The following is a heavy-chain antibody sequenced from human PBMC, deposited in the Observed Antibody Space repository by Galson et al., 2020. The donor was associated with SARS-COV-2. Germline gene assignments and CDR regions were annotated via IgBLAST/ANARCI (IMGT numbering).Heavy chain of an antibody. D-gene: IGHD6-13*01. J-gene: IGHJ4*02. CDR3: ARSSIAAAGAYFDY. CDR1: GGSISSGGNY. V-gene: IGHV4-31*03. Sequence: SETLSLTCTVSGGSISSGGNYWSWIRQHPGKGLEWIGYIYSSGSTYYNPSLKSRVTISVDTSKNQFSLKLSSVTAADTAVYYCARSSIAAAGAYFDYWGQGTLVTVSS. CDR2: IYSSGST.